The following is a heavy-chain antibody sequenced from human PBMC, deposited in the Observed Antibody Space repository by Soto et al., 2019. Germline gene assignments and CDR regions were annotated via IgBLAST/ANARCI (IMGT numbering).Heavy chain of an antibody. CDR3: TRRGYGMDV. J-gene: IGHJ6*02. V-gene: IGHV3-30-3*01. CDR1: GFTFSSYA. CDR2: ISYDGSNK. Sequence: QVQLVESGGGVVQPGRSLRLSCAASGFTFSSYAMHWVRQAPGKGLERVAFISYDGSNKYYADSVKGRFTISRDNSKNTLYLQMSSLRGEDTAVYYCTRRGYGMDVWGQGTTVTVS.